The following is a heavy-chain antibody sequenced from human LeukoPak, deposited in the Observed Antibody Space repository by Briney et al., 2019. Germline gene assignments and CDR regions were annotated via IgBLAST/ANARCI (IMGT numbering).Heavy chain of an antibody. CDR3: ARLPFNSGYEYFDY. CDR1: GGSISSSNW. J-gene: IGHJ4*02. D-gene: IGHD5-12*01. V-gene: IGHV4-4*02. Sequence: PSETLSLTCAVSGGSISSSNWWSWVRQPPGKGLEWIWEIYHSGSTNYNPSLKSRVTISVDKSKNQFSLKLSSVTAADTAVYSCARLPFNSGYEYFDYWGQGTLVTVSS. CDR2: IYHSGST.